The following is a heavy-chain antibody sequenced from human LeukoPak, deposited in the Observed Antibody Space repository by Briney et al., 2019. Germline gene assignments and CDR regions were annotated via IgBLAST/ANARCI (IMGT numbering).Heavy chain of an antibody. J-gene: IGHJ5*02. CDR3: ARDMAYYDILTGYYNNWFDP. V-gene: IGHV3-48*02. D-gene: IGHD3-9*01. Sequence: QPGGSLRLSCAASGFTFSSYSMNWVRQAPGKGLEWVSYISSSSSTIYYADSVKGRFTISRDNAKNSLYLQMNSLRDEDTAVYYCARDMAYYDILTGYYNNWFDPWGQGTLVTVSS. CDR2: ISSSSSTI. CDR1: GFTFSSYS.